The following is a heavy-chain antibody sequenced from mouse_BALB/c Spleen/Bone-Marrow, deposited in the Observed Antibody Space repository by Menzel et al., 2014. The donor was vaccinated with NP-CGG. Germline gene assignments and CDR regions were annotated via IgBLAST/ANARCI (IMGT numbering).Heavy chain of an antibody. CDR3: XXXXYYAMDY. CDR1: GFNIKDTY. CDR2: IDPANGNT. V-gene: IGHV14-3*02. Sequence: VQLQQSGAELVKPGASVKLSCTASGFNIKDTYMHWVKQRPEQGLEWIGRIDPANGNTKYDPKFQGKATITADTSSNTAYLQLSSLTSEDTAVYYCXXXXYYAMDYWGQGTSVTVSS. J-gene: IGHJ4*01.